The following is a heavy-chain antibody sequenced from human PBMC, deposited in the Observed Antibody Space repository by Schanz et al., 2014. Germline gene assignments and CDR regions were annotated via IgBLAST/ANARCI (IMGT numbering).Heavy chain of an antibody. Sequence: QVHLLESGGGLVEPGGSLRLSCAASGFSFSDYYMSWIRQAPGKGLEWISYVSSSSSYTHYADSVKGRFTISRDNAKNSLYLQMNSLRAEDTAVYYCAKSQGSSFDSWGQGALVTVSS. D-gene: IGHD6-13*01. CDR3: AKSQGSSFDS. J-gene: IGHJ4*02. V-gene: IGHV3-11*03. CDR2: VSSSSSYT. CDR1: GFSFSDYY.